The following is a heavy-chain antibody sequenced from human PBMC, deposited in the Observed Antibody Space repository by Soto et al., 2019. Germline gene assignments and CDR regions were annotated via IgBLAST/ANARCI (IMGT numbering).Heavy chain of an antibody. D-gene: IGHD2-2*01. CDR1: GLTFSRYG. CDR3: AKIRPAATIFFYYGMDV. Sequence: QVQLVESGGGEVQPGRPLRLSCAASGLTFSRYGMYWVRQAPGKGLEWVAVISYDGSKKDYADSVKGRFTISRDNSKNTLFLQMNSLRAEDTAVYYCAKIRPAATIFFYYGMDVWGQGTTVTVSS. J-gene: IGHJ6*02. CDR2: ISYDGSKK. V-gene: IGHV3-30*18.